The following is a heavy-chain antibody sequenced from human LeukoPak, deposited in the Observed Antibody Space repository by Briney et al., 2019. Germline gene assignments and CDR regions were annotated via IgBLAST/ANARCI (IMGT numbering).Heavy chain of an antibody. CDR3: ARVLNRGGDCYPLFDY. Sequence: SETLSLTCAVSGGSISSGGYSWSWIRQPPGKGLEWIGYIYYSGSTYYNPSLKSRVTISVDTSKNQFSLKLSSVTAADTAVYYCARVLNRGGDCYPLFDYWGQGTLVTVSS. CDR1: GGSISSGGYS. V-gene: IGHV4-30-4*07. J-gene: IGHJ4*02. CDR2: IYYSGST. D-gene: IGHD2-21*02.